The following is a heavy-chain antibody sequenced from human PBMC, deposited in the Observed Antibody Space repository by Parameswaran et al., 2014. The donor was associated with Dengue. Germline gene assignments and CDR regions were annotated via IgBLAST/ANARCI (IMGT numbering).Heavy chain of an antibody. CDR2: IYYSGST. CDR3: AGGSGYYYPFDY. J-gene: IGHJ4*02. D-gene: IGHD3-22*01. Sequence: WIRQPPGKGLEWIGYIYYSGSTNYNPSLKSRVTISVDRSKNQFSLKLSSVTAADTAVYYCAGGSGYYYPFDYWGQGTLVTVSS. V-gene: IGHV4-61*06.